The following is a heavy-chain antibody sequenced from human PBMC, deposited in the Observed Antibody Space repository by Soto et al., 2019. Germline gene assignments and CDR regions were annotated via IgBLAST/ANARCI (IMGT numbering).Heavy chain of an antibody. CDR2: MNPNSGNT. D-gene: IGHD3-10*01. Sequence: ASVKVSCKASGYTFTSYDINWVRQATGQGLEWMGWMNPNSGNTGYAQKFQGRVTMTRNTSISTAYMELSSLRSEDTAVYYCARVSVSRLLWFGEGSYYGMDVWGQGTTVTVSS. CDR1: GYTFTSYD. J-gene: IGHJ6*02. CDR3: ARVSVSRLLWFGEGSYYGMDV. V-gene: IGHV1-8*01.